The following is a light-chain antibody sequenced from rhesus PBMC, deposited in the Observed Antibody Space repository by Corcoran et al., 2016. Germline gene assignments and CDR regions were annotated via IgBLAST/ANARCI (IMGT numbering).Light chain of an antibody. CDR1: KSVGSY. V-gene: IGKV3-24*04. CDR3: QQSSNLSPT. Sequence: ETVVTQSPATLSLSPGERATLSCRASKSVGSYLAWYQQKPGQAPRLLLYGATSRATGIPDRFSGSGSGTDFTLTLGSLVPENVGVYYCQQSSNLSPTFGQGTKVEIK. J-gene: IGKJ1*01. CDR2: GAT.